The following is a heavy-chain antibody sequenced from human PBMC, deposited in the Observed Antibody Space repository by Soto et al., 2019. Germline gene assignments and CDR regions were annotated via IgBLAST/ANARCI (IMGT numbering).Heavy chain of an antibody. J-gene: IGHJ6*02. Sequence: QVQLVQSGTEVKKPGSSVKVSCKASGGTLSNNAISWVRQAPGQGLEGMGGIIPLSATTNYAQKFQGRVTITADRSTSTAYMELTSLTSEDTAVYYCARGVDDRGIVVVPAANPWYYGMDVWGQGTTVTVSS. CDR2: IIPLSATT. CDR1: GGTLSNNA. CDR3: ARGVDDRGIVVVPAANPWYYGMDV. D-gene: IGHD2-2*01. V-gene: IGHV1-69*06.